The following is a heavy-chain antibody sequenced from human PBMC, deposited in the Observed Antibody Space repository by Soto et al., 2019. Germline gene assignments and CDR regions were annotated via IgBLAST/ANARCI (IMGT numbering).Heavy chain of an antibody. Sequence: ASVKVSCXXXXYXXTXXXXXXVXQXPXQGLEWMGIINPSGGSTSYAQKFQGRVTMTRDTSTSTVYMELSSLRSEDTAVYYCARSLAHYDILTGYYPNWFDPWGQGTLVTVSS. V-gene: IGHV1-46*01. CDR1: XYXXTXXX. D-gene: IGHD3-9*01. CDR2: INPSGGST. CDR3: ARSLAHYDILTGYYPNWFDP. J-gene: IGHJ5*02.